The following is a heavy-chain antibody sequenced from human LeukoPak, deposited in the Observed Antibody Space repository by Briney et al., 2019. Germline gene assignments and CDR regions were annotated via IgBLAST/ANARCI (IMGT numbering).Heavy chain of an antibody. D-gene: IGHD6-19*01. CDR1: GYTFTGYC. V-gene: IGHV1-2*02. Sequence: ASVKVSCKASGYTFTGYCMHWVRQAPGQGLEWMGWINPNSGGTSYAQKFQGRVTMTRDTSISTAYMELSRLRSDDTAVYYCARPIRYSSGWYGYWGQGTLVTVSS. CDR3: ARPIRYSSGWYGY. CDR2: INPNSGGT. J-gene: IGHJ4*02.